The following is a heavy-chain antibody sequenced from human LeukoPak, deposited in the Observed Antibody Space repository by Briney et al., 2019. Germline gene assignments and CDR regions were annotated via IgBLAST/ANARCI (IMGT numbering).Heavy chain of an antibody. J-gene: IGHJ4*02. CDR1: GFTFSSYS. CDR3: ARGSYDSSGYLFDY. V-gene: IGHV3-21*01. D-gene: IGHD3-22*01. Sequence: GGSLRLSCAASGFTFSSYSMNWVRQAPGKGLEWVSSISSSSSYIYYADSVKGRFTISRDNAKKSLYLQMNSLRAEDTAVYYCARGSYDSSGYLFDYWGQGTLVTVSS. CDR2: ISSSSSYI.